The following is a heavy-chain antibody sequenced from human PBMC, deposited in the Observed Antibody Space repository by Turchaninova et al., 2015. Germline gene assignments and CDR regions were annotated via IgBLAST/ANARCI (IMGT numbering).Heavy chain of an antibody. J-gene: IGHJ6*03. CDR2: ISSSASTL. CDR1: GFSFSSYE. Sequence: EVQLVESGGTLGQPGGSLRLSCAASGFSFSSYEMNWVRQAPGKGREWVSYISSSASTLYDADSVKSRNTLSRDNAKNSLYLQMNSMRAEDTAVYYCARDSYYYYMDVWGKGTTVTVSS. CDR3: ARDSYYYYMDV. V-gene: IGHV3-48*03.